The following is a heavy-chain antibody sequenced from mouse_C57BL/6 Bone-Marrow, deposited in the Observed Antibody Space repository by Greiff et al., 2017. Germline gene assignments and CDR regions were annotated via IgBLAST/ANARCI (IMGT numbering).Heavy chain of an antibody. CDR3: ARPIYYYGSSYGSWFAY. D-gene: IGHD1-1*01. CDR2: IYPYNGVS. J-gene: IGHJ3*01. Sequence: LKQSGPELVKPGASVKISCKASGYSFTGYYMHWVKQSHGNILDWIGYIYPYNGVSSYNQKFKGKATLTVDKSSSTAYMELRSLTSEDSAVYYCARPIYYYGSSYGSWFAYWGQGTLVTVSA. CDR1: GYSFTGYY. V-gene: IGHV1-31*01.